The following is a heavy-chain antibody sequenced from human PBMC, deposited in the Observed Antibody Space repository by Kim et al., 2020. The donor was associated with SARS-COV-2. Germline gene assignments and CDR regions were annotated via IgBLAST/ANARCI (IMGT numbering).Heavy chain of an antibody. CDR2: IYTGDRT. D-gene: IGHD3-22*01. J-gene: IGHJ4*02. CDR3: ASCVNYYDDSNYPAAVDY. V-gene: IGHV3-53*01. Sequence: GGSLRLSCAASGFTVSSKYVSWVRQAPGKGLEWVSLIYTGDRTYYTDSVKGRFTISRDNSKNTVYLQMNSLRTEDTAVYYCASCVNYYDDSNYPAAVDYWGQGTLVTVSS. CDR1: GFTVSSKY.